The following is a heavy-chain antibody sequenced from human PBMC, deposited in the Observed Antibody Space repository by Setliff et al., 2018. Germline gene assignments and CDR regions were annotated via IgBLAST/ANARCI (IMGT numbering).Heavy chain of an antibody. V-gene: IGHV5-51*01. D-gene: IGHD3-3*01. Sequence: GESLKISCKGSGYSFTSYWIAWVRQMPGKGLEWMGIIYPGDSDTRYSPSFEGQVTISADKSISTAYLQWSSLKASDTAMYYCARQYYNFWSGYSPKKGWFDPWG. CDR2: IYPGDSDT. J-gene: IGHJ5*02. CDR3: ARQYYNFWSGYSPKKGWFDP. CDR1: GYSFTSYW.